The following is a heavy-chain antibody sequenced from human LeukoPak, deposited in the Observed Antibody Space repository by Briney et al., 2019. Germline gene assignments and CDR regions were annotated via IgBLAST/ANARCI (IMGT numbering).Heavy chain of an antibody. V-gene: IGHV1-18*01. CDR3: ARDSPRYCSSTSCYNAFDI. Sequence: ASVKVSCKASGYTFTSYGISWVRQAPGQGLEWMGWISAYNGNTNYAQKLQGRVTMTTDTSSSTAYMELRSLRSDDTAVYYCARDSPRYCSSTSCYNAFDIWGQGTMVTVSS. CDR2: ISAYNGNT. J-gene: IGHJ3*02. CDR1: GYTFTSYG. D-gene: IGHD2-2*02.